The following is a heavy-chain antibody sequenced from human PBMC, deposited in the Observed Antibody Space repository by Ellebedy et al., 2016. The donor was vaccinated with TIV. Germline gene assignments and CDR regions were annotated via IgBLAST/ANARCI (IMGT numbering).Heavy chain of an antibody. V-gene: IGHV3-48*04. CDR3: AREGRGNSTPLDY. J-gene: IGHJ4*02. CDR2: ISISSSTI. CDR1: GFTFSNYW. Sequence: GESLKISCAASGFTFSNYWMSWVRQAPGKGLEWVSYISISSSTIYYTDSVKGRFTISRDSAKNSLYLQMNSLRAEDTAVYYCAREGRGNSTPLDYWGQGTLVTVSS. D-gene: IGHD2/OR15-2a*01.